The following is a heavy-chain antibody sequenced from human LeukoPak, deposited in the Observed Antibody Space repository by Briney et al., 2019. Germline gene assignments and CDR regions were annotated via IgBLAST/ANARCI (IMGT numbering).Heavy chain of an antibody. CDR2: INPNSGGT. CDR1: GYTFTGYY. D-gene: IGHD4-17*01. CDR3: ARGGVTTTPSFYYYGMDV. J-gene: IGHJ6*02. Sequence: EASVKVSCKASGYTFTGYYMHWVRQAPGQGLEWMGWINPNSGGTNYAQKFQGRVTMTRDTSISTAYMELSRLRSDDTAVYYCARGGVTTTPSFYYYGMDVWGQGTTVTVSS. V-gene: IGHV1-2*02.